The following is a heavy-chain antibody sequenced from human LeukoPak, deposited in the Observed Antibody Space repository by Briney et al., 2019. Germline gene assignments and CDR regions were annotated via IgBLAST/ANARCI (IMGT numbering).Heavy chain of an antibody. Sequence: SQTLSLTCTVSGSSISSGGYYWSWIRQHPGKGLEWIGYIYYSGSTYYNPSLKSRVTISVDTSKNQFSLKLSSVTAADTAVYYCARWTYYDIGAEFDYWGQGTLVTVSS. CDR3: ARWTYYDIGAEFDY. J-gene: IGHJ4*02. CDR2: IYYSGST. D-gene: IGHD3-9*01. CDR1: GSSISSGGYY. V-gene: IGHV4-31*03.